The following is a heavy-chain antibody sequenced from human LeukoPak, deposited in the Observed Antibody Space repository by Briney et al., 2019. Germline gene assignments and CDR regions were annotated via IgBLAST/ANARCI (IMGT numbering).Heavy chain of an antibody. CDR1: GFTFSSYA. V-gene: IGHV3-30-3*01. J-gene: IGHJ4*02. CDR2: ISYDGSNK. D-gene: IGHD1-1*01. CDR3: ARSNVNEPFYFDY. Sequence: GGSLRLSCAASGFTFSSYAMHWVRQAPGKGLEWVAVISYDGSNKYYAGSVKGRFTISRDNSKNTLYLQMNSLRAEDTAVYYCARSNVNEPFYFDYWGQGTLVTVSS.